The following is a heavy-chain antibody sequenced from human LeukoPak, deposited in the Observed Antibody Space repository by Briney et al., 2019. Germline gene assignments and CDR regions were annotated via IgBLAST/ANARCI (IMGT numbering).Heavy chain of an antibody. Sequence: GGSLSLSCAASGFTFSSYWMHWVRQAPGKGLVWVSRINSDGSSTSHADSVKGRFTISRDNAKNTLYLQMNSLRAEDTAVYYCARVPSSGWLFDYWGQGTLVTVSS. J-gene: IGHJ4*02. D-gene: IGHD6-19*01. CDR1: GFTFSSYW. CDR3: ARVPSSGWLFDY. V-gene: IGHV3-74*01. CDR2: INSDGSST.